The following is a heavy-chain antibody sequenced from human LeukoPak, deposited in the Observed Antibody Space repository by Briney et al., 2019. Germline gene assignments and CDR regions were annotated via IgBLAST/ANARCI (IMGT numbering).Heavy chain of an antibody. CDR1: GYIFTSYG. J-gene: IGHJ4*02. CDR2: ISAYNGNT. D-gene: IGHD2-15*01. V-gene: IGHV1-18*01. Sequence: ASVKVSCKASGYIFTSYGISWVRQAPGQGLEWMGWISAYNGNTNYAQKLQGRVTMTTDTSTSTAYMELRSLRSDDTAVYYCARDSRRYCSGGSCYLVYWGQETLVTVSS. CDR3: ARDSRRYCSGGSCYLVY.